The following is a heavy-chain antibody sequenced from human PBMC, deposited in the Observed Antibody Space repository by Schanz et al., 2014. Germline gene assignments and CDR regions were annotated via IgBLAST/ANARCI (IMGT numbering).Heavy chain of an antibody. D-gene: IGHD2-15*01. J-gene: IGHJ4*01. CDR1: GFTFSSYG. CDR2: ISYDGRNK. CDR3: ARDRGYCSGGSCLTFDY. V-gene: IGHV3-30*19. Sequence: QVQLVESGGGVVQFGRSLRLSCVASGFTFSSYGMHWVRQAPGKGLEWVAVISYDGRNKYYADSVKGRFTISRDNSKNTLYLQINALRAEDTAVYYCARDRGYCSGGSCLTFDYWGHGTLVTVSS.